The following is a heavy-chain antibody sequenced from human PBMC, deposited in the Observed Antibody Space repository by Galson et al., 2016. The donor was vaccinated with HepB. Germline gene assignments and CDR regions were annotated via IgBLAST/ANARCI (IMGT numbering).Heavy chain of an antibody. V-gene: IGHV3-21*01. J-gene: IGHJ4*02. CDR1: GFDLSDYT. CDR3: ARDGSGWDKTFCAY. CDR2: ISSNSVKI. D-gene: IGHD6-19*01. Sequence: SLRLSCAASGFDLSDYTMNWVRQTPGKGLEWVASISSNSVKIFYTDSVRGCFAISRDNTENSLFLQMNSLRAEDTAVYYCARDGSGWDKTFCAYWGQGTPVAVSS.